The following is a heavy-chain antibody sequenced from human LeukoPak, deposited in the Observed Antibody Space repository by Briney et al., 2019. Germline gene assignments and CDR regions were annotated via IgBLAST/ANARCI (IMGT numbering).Heavy chain of an antibody. CDR2: ITSSSSTI. CDR3: TRGVTGTTFRPDY. Sequence: GGSLRLSCAASGFTFSSHSMNWVRQAPGKGLEWVSYITSSSSTIYYADSVKGRFTISRDNAKNSLYLQMNSLRAEDTAVYYCTRGVTGTTFRPDYWSQGTLVTVSS. V-gene: IGHV3-48*04. J-gene: IGHJ4*02. D-gene: IGHD1-7*01. CDR1: GFTFSSHS.